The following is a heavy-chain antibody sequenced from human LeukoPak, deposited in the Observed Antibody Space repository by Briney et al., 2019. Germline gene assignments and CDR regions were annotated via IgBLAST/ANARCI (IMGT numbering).Heavy chain of an antibody. CDR2: IYTSGST. CDR3: SSAPRLAVAGTHFDY. V-gene: IGHV4-61*02. Sequence: SQTLSLTCTVSGGSISSGSYYWSWIRQPAGKGLEWIGRIYTSGSTNYNPSLKSRVTISVDTSKNQFSLKLSSVTAADTAVYYCSSAPRLAVAGTHFDYWGQGTLVTVSS. J-gene: IGHJ4*02. CDR1: GGSISSGSYY. D-gene: IGHD6-19*01.